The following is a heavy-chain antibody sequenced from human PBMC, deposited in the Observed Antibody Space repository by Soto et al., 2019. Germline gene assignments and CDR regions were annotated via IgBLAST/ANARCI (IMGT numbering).Heavy chain of an antibody. V-gene: IGHV3-21*01. CDR2: ISSSSSYI. CDR3: ARDLYSALSGYYYNWRAFDI. Sequence: PGGSLSLSCAASGFTFSSYSMNWVRQAPGKGLEWVSSISSSSSYIYYADSVKGRFTISRDNAKNSLYLQMNSLRAEDTAVYYCARDLYSALSGYYYNWRAFDIWGQGTMVTVSS. CDR1: GFTFSSYS. D-gene: IGHD3-22*01. J-gene: IGHJ3*02.